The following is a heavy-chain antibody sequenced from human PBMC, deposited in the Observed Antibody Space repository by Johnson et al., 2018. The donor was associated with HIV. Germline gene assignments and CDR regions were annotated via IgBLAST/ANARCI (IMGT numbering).Heavy chain of an antibody. CDR2: ISSSGSTI. Sequence: QVQLVESGGGLVKPGRSLRLSCAASGFTFSDYYMSWIRQAPGKGLEWVSYISSSGSTIYYADSVKGRFTISRDNARNSLHLQMRGLRAEDTAMYYCARDDSSGFDDAFDLWGQGTMVSVSS. V-gene: IGHV3-11*01. D-gene: IGHD3-22*01. J-gene: IGHJ3*01. CDR1: GFTFSDYY. CDR3: ARDDSSGFDDAFDL.